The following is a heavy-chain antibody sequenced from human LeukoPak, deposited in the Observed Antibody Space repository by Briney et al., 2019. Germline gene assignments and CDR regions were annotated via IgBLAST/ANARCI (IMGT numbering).Heavy chain of an antibody. CDR1: GYTFTSYG. V-gene: IGHV1-18*01. CDR3: ARVNIVVVVAAAVLGMDV. CDR2: ISAYNGNT. Sequence: ASVKVSCKASGYTFTSYGISWVRQAPGQGLEWMGWISAYNGNTNYAQKLQGRVTMTTDTSTSTAYMELRSLRSDDTAVYYCARVNIVVVVAAAVLGMDVWGQETTVTVSS. D-gene: IGHD2-15*01. J-gene: IGHJ6*02.